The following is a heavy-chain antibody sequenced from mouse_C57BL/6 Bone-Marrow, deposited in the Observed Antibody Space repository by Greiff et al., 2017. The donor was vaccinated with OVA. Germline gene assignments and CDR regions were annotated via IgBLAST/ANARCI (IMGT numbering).Heavy chain of an antibody. V-gene: IGHV1-54*01. D-gene: IGHD2-3*01. Sequence: VQLQQSGAELVRPGTSVKVSCKASGYAFTNYLLEWVKQRPGQGLEWIGVINPGSGGNNYNEKFTGKATLTADKSSSTAYMQLSSLTSEDSAVYFCAREVYGGYPAWFAYWGQGTLVTVSA. CDR1: GYAFTNYL. J-gene: IGHJ3*01. CDR3: AREVYGGYPAWFAY. CDR2: INPGSGGN.